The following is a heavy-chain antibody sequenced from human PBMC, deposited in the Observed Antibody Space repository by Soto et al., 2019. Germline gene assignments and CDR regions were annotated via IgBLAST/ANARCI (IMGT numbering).Heavy chain of an antibody. CDR3: ARDGYYYGMDV. Sequence: EVQLVESGGGLVKPGGSLRLSCAASGFTFSSYSMNWVRQAPGKGLEWVSSISSSSYIYYADSVKGRFTISRDNAKNSLYLQMNSLRAEDTAVYYCARDGYYYGMDVWGQGTTVTVSS. CDR1: GFTFSSYS. J-gene: IGHJ6*02. V-gene: IGHV3-21*01. CDR2: ISSSSYI.